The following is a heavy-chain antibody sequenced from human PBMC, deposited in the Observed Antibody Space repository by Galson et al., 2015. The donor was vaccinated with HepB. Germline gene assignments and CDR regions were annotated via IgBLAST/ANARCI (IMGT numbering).Heavy chain of an antibody. Sequence: SLRLSCAASGFTFSHYAMHWVRQAPGKGLEWVTVISYDGTDDSYADSVKGRFTVSRDNSKNTLYLQMNSLRGEDTAVYYCAKTIQHLLIYYSESWGQGTLVTVSS. CDR1: GFTFSHYA. J-gene: IGHJ4*02. V-gene: IGHV3-30-3*02. CDR3: AKTIQHLLIYYSES. CDR2: ISYDGTDD. D-gene: IGHD2-8*01.